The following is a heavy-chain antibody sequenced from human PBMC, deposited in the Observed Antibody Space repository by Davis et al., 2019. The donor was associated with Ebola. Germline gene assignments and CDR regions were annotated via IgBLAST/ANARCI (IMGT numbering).Heavy chain of an antibody. CDR2: ISAYNGNT. V-gene: IGHV1-18*01. CDR3: ARDSGTYYDFWSGHPAYGMDV. CDR1: GYTFTSYG. Sequence: AAPVKVSCKASGYTFTSYGISWVRQAPGQGLEWMGWISAYNGNTNYAQKLQGRVTMTTDTSTSTAYMELRSLRSDDTAVYYCARDSGTYYDFWSGHPAYGMDVWGQGTTVTVSS. D-gene: IGHD3-3*01. J-gene: IGHJ6*02.